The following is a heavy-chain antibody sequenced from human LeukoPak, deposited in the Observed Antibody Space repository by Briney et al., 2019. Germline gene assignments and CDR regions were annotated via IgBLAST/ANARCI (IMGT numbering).Heavy chain of an antibody. D-gene: IGHD3-22*01. CDR2: ISSSSSYI. J-gene: IGHJ4*02. Sequence: VGSLRLSCAASGFTFSSYSMNWVRQAPGKGLEWVSSISSSSSYIYYADSVKGRFTISRDNAKNSLYLQMNSLRAEDTAVYYCAREGTTVTTRGYYDSSGYLVYWGQGTLVTVSS. CDR1: GFTFSSYS. CDR3: AREGTTVTTRGYYDSSGYLVY. V-gene: IGHV3-21*01.